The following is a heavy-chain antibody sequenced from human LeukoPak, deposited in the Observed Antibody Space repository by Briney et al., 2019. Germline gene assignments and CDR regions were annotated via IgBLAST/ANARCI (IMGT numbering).Heavy chain of an antibody. D-gene: IGHD6-6*01. J-gene: IGHJ4*02. Sequence: SETLSLNCTVSGGSISSYYWSWIRQSPGKGLEWIGYIYYSGSTNYNPSLKSRVTISVETSKNQFSLNLTSVTAADTAVYYCARTYSSSSSYSDLWGQGTLVTVSS. CDR3: ARTYSSSSSYSDL. V-gene: IGHV4-59*01. CDR1: GGSISSYY. CDR2: IYYSGST.